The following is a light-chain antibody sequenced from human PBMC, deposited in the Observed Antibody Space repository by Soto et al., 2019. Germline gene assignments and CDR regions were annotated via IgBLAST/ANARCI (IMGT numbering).Light chain of an antibody. J-gene: IGLJ1*01. Sequence: QSVLTQPPSASGTPGQRVTISCSGSSSNIGSNTVKWYQHLPGTAPKLLIYTNSQRPSGVPDRFSGSKSGTSASLAISGLQSEDEADYYCAAWDDSLNGLVFGHGTKVTVL. V-gene: IGLV1-44*01. CDR1: SSNIGSNT. CDR2: TNS. CDR3: AAWDDSLNGLV.